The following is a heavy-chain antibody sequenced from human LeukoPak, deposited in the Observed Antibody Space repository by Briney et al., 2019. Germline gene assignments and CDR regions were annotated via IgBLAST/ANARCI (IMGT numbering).Heavy chain of an antibody. D-gene: IGHD3-3*01. V-gene: IGHV4-30-4*08. CDR2: IYYSGST. CDR3: ARALTYYDFWSGYYKAGAFDY. J-gene: IGHJ4*02. CDR1: GGSISSGDYY. Sequence: SETLSPTCTVSGGSISSGDYYWSWIRQPPGKGLEWIGYIYYSGSTYYNPSLKSRVTISVDTSKNQFSLKLSSVTAADTAVYYCARALTYYDFWSGYYKAGAFDYWGQGTLVTVSS.